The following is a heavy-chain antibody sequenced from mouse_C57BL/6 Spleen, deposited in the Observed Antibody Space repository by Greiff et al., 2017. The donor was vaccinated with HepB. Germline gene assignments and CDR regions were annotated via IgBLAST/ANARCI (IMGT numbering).Heavy chain of an antibody. J-gene: IGHJ2*01. CDR2: IDPSDSYT. V-gene: IGHV1-50*01. CDR1: GYTFTSYW. Sequence: VKLQQPGAELVKPGASVKLSCKASGYTFTSYWMQWVKQRPGQGLEWIGEIDPSDSYTNYNQKFKGKATLTVDTSSSTAYMQLSSLTSEDSAVYYCARWADDGYPDYWGQGTTLTVSS. CDR3: ARWADDGYPDY. D-gene: IGHD2-3*01.